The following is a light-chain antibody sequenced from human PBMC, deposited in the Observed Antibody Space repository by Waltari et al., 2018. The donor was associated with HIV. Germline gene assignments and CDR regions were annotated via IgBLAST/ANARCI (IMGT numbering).Light chain of an antibody. V-gene: IGLV2-23*02. CDR1: SSDVGSYNL. J-gene: IGLJ3*02. CDR3: CSYAGSSTFAWV. CDR2: EVS. Sequence: QSALTQPASVSGSPGQSIPISCTGTSSDVGSYNLVSWYQQHQGKAPKIMIYEVSKLPPWVSNRCSGSKSGNTASVTISGLQAEDEADYYCCSYAGSSTFAWVFGGGTKLTVL.